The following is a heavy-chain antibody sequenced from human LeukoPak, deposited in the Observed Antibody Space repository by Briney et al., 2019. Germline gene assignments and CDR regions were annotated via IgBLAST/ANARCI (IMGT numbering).Heavy chain of an antibody. CDR3: ARPHRRYDSSNLCAFDI. J-gene: IGHJ3*02. CDR2: INPNSGGT. V-gene: IGHV1-2*02. Sequence: VASVKVSCKASGYTFTGYYMHWVRQAPGQGLEWMGWINPNSGGTNYAQKLQGRVTMTTDTSTSTAYMELRSLRSDDTAVYYCARPHRRYDSSNLCAFDIWGQGTMVTVSS. D-gene: IGHD3-22*01. CDR1: GYTFTGYY.